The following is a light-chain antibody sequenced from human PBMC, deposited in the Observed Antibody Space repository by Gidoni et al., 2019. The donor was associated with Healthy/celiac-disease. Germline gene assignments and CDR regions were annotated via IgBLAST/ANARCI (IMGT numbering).Light chain of an antibody. J-gene: IGLJ2*01. Sequence: SYELTPPPSLYVSPGQPASIPCPGDKLGDKYACWYQQKPGQSPVLVIYQDSKRPSGIPERFSGSNSGNTATLTISGTQAMDEADYYCQAWDSSTVVFGGGTKLTVL. CDR1: KLGDKY. CDR2: QDS. CDR3: QAWDSSTVV. V-gene: IGLV3-1*01.